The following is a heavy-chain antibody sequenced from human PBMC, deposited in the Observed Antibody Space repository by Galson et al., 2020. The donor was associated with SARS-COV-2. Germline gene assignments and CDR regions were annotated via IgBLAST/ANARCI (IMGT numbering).Heavy chain of an antibody. Sequence: SETLSLTCTVSGGSISSSSYYWGWIRQPPGKGLKWIGSIYYSGRTYSNPSLKSRVTISVDTSKNQFSLKLSSVTAGDTAVYYCARLLDCSGGSCPHNWFDPWGQGTLVTVSS. CDR3: ARLLDCSGGSCPHNWFDP. CDR1: GGSISSSSYY. V-gene: IGHV4-39*01. J-gene: IGHJ5*02. D-gene: IGHD2-15*01. CDR2: IYYSGRT.